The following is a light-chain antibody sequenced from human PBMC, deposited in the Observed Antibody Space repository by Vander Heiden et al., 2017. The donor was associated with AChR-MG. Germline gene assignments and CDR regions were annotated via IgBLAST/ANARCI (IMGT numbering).Light chain of an antibody. CDR3: QQYDSTPRT. CDR1: QSVLYSSNNKNY. J-gene: IGKJ4*01. V-gene: IGKV4-1*01. Sequence: VSLGERATINCKSSQSVLYSSNNKNYLAWYQQKPGQPPKLLIYWASTRESGVLDRFSGSGSGTDFTLTISSLQAEDVAVYYCQQYDSTPRTFGGGTKVEIK. CDR2: WAS.